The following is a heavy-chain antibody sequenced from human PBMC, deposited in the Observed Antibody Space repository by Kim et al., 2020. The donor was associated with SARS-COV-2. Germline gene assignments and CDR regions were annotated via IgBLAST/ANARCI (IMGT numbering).Heavy chain of an antibody. CDR1: GGSFNNYA. V-gene: IGHV1-69*10. J-gene: IGHJ6*02. Sequence: SVKVSCKASGGSFNNYAISWVRQAPGQGLEWMGGIIPILGTANYAQKFQGRVTINADKSTMTTYMELSSLRSEDTAVYYCAVAWRSGGSCYSLHSCYYYYGMDVWGQGTTVTVSS. D-gene: IGHD2-15*01. CDR2: IIPILGTA. CDR3: AVAWRSGGSCYSLHSCYYYYGMDV.